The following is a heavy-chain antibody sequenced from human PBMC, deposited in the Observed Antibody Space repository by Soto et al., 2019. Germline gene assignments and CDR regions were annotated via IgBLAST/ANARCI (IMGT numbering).Heavy chain of an antibody. CDR3: AKGREIASGSRVLCDY. J-gene: IGHJ4*02. V-gene: IGHV3-30*18. CDR2: ISYDGSNK. D-gene: IGHD3-16*02. CDR1: GFTFSTYG. Sequence: QVQLVESGGGVVQPGRSLRLSCAASGFTFSTYGMHWVRQAPGKGLEWVAVISYDGSNKYYADSVKGRFTISRDNSKNTVYRQMRSRRVEVTSVYYCAKGREIASGSRVLCDYWGQGTMGTVSS.